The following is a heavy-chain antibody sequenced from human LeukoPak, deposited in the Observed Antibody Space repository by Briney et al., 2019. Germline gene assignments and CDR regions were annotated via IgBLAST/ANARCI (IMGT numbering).Heavy chain of an antibody. Sequence: SETLSLTCTVSGGSISSYYWSWIRQPPGKGLEWIGYIDYSGSTAYNPSLNGRVAVSVDTSKNQFSLKLRSVTAADTTVYYCARLNGGNWGPGILVTVSS. CDR3: ARLNGGN. CDR1: GGSISSYY. D-gene: IGHD4-23*01. V-gene: IGHV4-59*08. CDR2: IDYSGST. J-gene: IGHJ4*02.